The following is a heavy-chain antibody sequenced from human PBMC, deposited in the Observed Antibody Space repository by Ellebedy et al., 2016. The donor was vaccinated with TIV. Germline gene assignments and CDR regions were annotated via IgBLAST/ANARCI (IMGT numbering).Heavy chain of an antibody. CDR3: ARDRFPGIAVAGTWFDP. CDR1: GFTFSRYS. D-gene: IGHD6-19*01. CDR2: INSIGTV. V-gene: IGHV3-48*02. Sequence: GESLKISCAASGFTFSRYSMNWVRQAPGKGLEWVAYINSIGTVYYADSVKGRFTISRDNGENLVFLQMNSLREDDTAVYYCARDRFPGIAVAGTWFDPWGQGILATVSS. J-gene: IGHJ5*02.